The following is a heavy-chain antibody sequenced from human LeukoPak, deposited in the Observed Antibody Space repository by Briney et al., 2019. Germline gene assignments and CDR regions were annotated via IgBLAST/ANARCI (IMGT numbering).Heavy chain of an antibody. D-gene: IGHD3-22*01. CDR1: GFMFSRYW. CDR2: IKEDGSEK. V-gene: IGHV3-7*02. J-gene: IGHJ5*02. CDR3: ATYYYDSSSLSS. Sequence: GGSLRLSCAASGFMFSRYWMSWVRQAPEKGLEWVANIKEDGSEKYYVDSVKGRFTISRDNAKNSLYLQMNSLRAEDTAVYYCATYYYDSSSLSSWGQGTLVTVPA.